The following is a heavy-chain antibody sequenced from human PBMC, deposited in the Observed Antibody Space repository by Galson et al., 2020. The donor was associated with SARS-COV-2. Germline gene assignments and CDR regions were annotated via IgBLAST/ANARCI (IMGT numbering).Heavy chain of an antibody. Sequence: SETLSLTCAVYGGSFRNYYCTWIRQSPEKGLEWLGEINHRESTNYNPSLKSRLAMSVDASKNQFSLSLSSVTAADTAVYYCARGAEERRIIVVVAYYYSYMDVWGGGATVTVS. CDR1: GGSFRNYY. V-gene: IGHV4-34*01. CDR3: ARGAEERRIIVVVAYYYSYMDV. D-gene: IGHD2-15*01. J-gene: IGHJ6*03. CDR2: INHREST.